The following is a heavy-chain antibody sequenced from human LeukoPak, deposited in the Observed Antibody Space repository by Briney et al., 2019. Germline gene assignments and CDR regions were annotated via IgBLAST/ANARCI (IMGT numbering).Heavy chain of an antibody. CDR1: GFTFSIYS. Sequence: GGTLRLSCAASGFTFSIYSMSWVRQAPGKGLEWVSSLTGSGHWTYNADSEKGRYTVSRDKSRNTLYLQINSLTVEDTALYVCPKDVSENDNVLGSYRSDYWGQGALLTDSS. CDR3: PKDVSENDNVLGSYRSDY. V-gene: IGHV3-23*01. CDR2: LTGSGHWT. D-gene: IGHD3-16*02. J-gene: IGHJ4*02.